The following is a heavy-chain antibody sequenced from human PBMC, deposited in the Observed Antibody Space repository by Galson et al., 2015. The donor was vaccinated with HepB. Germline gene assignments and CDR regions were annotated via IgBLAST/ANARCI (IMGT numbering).Heavy chain of an antibody. CDR1: GFTFSSYG. CDR2: ISYDGSNK. J-gene: IGHJ4*02. V-gene: IGHV3-30*18. Sequence: SLRLSCAASGFTFSSYGMHWVRQAPGKGLEWVAVISYDGSNKYYADSVKGRFTISRDNSKNTLYLQMNSLRAEDTAVYYCAKPKRYLTNPFDYWGQGTLVSVSS. CDR3: AKPKRYLTNPFDY. D-gene: IGHD1-1*01.